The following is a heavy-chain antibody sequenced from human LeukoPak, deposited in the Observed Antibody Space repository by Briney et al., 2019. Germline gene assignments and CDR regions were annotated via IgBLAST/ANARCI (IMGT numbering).Heavy chain of an antibody. D-gene: IGHD6-13*01. CDR2: IYYSGST. Sequence: SETLSLTCSVSGGSISSSSYYWGWIRQPPGKGLEWIGSIYYSGSTYYNPSLKSRVTISVDTSKNQFSLKLSSVTAADTAVYYCARTTYSAAAGTSFDIWGQGTMVTVSS. CDR1: GGSISSSSYY. V-gene: IGHV4-39*07. CDR3: ARTTYSAAAGTSFDI. J-gene: IGHJ3*02.